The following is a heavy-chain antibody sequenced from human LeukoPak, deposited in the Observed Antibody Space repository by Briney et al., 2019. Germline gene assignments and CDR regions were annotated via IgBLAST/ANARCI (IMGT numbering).Heavy chain of an antibody. D-gene: IGHD1-26*01. CDR3: ARPVGAYYYYGMDV. CDR2: ITSDGSST. J-gene: IGHJ6*02. Sequence: PGGSLRLSCAASGFTFSSYWMHWVRQAPGKGLVWVSRITSDGSSTNYADSVKGRFTISRDNAKDTLYLQMNSLRAEDTAVYYCARPVGAYYYYGMDVWGQGTTVTVSS. CDR1: GFTFSSYW. V-gene: IGHV3-74*01.